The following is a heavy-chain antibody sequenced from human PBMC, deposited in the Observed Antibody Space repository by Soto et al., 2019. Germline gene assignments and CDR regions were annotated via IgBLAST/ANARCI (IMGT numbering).Heavy chain of an antibody. CDR2: ISNDGNNK. Sequence: QVQLVESGGGVVQPGRSLRLSCAASRFSFSSFAIHWVRQSPGTGLEWVAFISNDGNNKYYADSVKGRFSISRDNSKTTLYLQMNSLGADDTAVYYCARGNSPYGMDVWGQGTTVTVSS. D-gene: IGHD1-7*01. CDR1: RFSFSSFA. V-gene: IGHV3-30*04. J-gene: IGHJ6*02. CDR3: ARGNSPYGMDV.